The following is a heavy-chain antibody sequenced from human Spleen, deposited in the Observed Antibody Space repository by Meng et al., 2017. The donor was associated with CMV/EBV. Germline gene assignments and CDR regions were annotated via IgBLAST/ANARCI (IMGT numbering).Heavy chain of an antibody. CDR2: IIPIFGTA. Sequence: SVKVSCKASGGTFSSYAISWVRQAPGQGLEWMGGIIPIFGTANYAQKFQGRVTITTDESTSTAYMELSRLRSDDTAVYYCARVYYDFWSALYYYGMDVWGQGTTVTVSS. CDR3: ARVYYDFWSALYYYGMDV. D-gene: IGHD3-3*01. V-gene: IGHV1-69*05. J-gene: IGHJ6*02. CDR1: GGTFSSYA.